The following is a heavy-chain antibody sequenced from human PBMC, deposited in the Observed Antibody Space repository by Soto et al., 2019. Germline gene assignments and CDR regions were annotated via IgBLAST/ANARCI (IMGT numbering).Heavy chain of an antibody. CDR1: GGSISSSSYY. V-gene: IGHV4-39*01. CDR3: ARQRGGGDYGDKGLENWFDP. CDR2: IYYSGST. D-gene: IGHD4-17*01. Sequence: QLQLQESGPGLVKPSETLSLTCTVSGGSISSSSYYWGWIRQPPGKGLEWIGSIYYSGSTYYNPSLKSRVTISVDTSKNQYSLKLSSVTAADTAVYYCARQRGGGDYGDKGLENWFDPWGQGTLVTVSS. J-gene: IGHJ5*02.